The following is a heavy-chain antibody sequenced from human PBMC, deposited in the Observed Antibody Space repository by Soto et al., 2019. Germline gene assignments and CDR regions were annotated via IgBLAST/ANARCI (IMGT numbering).Heavy chain of an antibody. CDR1: GFTFSSYA. D-gene: IGHD3-3*01. V-gene: IGHV3-23*01. J-gene: IGHJ4*02. CDR2: ISGSGGST. Sequence: GGSLRLSCAASGFTFSSYAMSWVRQAPGKGLEWVSAISGSGGSTYYADSVKGRFTISRDNSKNTLYLQMNSLRAEDTAVYYCASDHYDFWSGYSSYWGQGTLVTVSS. CDR3: ASDHYDFWSGYSSY.